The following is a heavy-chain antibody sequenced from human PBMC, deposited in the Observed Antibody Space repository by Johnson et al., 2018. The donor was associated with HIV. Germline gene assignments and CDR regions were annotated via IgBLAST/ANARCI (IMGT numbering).Heavy chain of an antibody. CDR1: GFTFSDYY. D-gene: IGHD1-26*01. J-gene: IGHJ3*01. Sequence: QVQLVESGGGLVKPGGSLRLSCAASGFTFSDYYMSWIRQAPGKGLEWISYISSSGSPIYYADSLKGRFTISRDNAKNSLYLQMNSLRAADTALYYCTSDRVWIVGATGAFDVWGQGTMVTVSS. CDR3: TSDRVWIVGATGAFDV. CDR2: ISSSGSPI. V-gene: IGHV3-11*04.